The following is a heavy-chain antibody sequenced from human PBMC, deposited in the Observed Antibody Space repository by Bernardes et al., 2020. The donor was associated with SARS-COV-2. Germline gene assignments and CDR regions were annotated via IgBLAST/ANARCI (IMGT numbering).Heavy chain of an antibody. J-gene: IGHJ4*02. CDR2: INSDGSST. V-gene: IGHV3-74*01. CDR1: GFTFSSYW. CDR3: ARVFHYYGSGSYYSLYYFDY. D-gene: IGHD3-10*01. Sequence: GGSLRLSCAASGFTFSSYWMHWVRQAPGKGLVWVSRINSDGSSTSYADSVKGRFTISRDNAKNTLYLQMNSLRAEDTAVYYCARVFHYYGSGSYYSLYYFDYWGQRILVSVSS.